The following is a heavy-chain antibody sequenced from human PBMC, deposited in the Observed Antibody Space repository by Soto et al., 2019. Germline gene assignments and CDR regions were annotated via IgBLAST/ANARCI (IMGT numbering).Heavy chain of an antibody. J-gene: IGHJ5*02. Sequence: ASVKVSCKASGGTFSSYAISWVRQAPGQGLEWMGGIIPIFGTANYAQKFQGRVTITADESTSTAYMELSSLRSEDTAVYYCARLGLTMVRGVIPSGWFDPWGQGTLVTVSS. V-gene: IGHV1-69*13. CDR2: IIPIFGTA. D-gene: IGHD3-10*01. CDR3: ARLGLTMVRGVIPSGWFDP. CDR1: GGTFSSYA.